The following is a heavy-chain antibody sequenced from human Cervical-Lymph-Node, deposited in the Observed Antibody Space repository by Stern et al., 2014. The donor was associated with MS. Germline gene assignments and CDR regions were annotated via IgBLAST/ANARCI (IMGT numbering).Heavy chain of an antibody. CDR1: GYTFTDNH. CDR3: ARENWVFIY. D-gene: IGHD7-27*01. Sequence: VQLVESGAEEKKPGASVKVSCKTSGYTFTDNHMHWVRQAPGQGLEWMGRIDPKNGDTKYAQKFQGRITMTTDTSINTAYMELTRLTSDDTAIYYCARENWVFIYWGQGTLVTVS. V-gene: IGHV1-2*02. J-gene: IGHJ4*02. CDR2: IDPKNGDT.